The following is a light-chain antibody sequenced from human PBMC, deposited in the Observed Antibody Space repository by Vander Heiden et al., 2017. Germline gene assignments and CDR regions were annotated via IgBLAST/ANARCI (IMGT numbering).Light chain of an antibody. CDR3: QQYVNHPQWT. Sequence: DIVMTQSPESLAVPLGEMATINCKSSQSVLRRSDHKNYLAWYQQKMRQPPELLIYWASSRESGVPERFCGSGSGDEFTLTISSRQAEDVALYYCQQYVNHPQWTFGQGTKVEIK. CDR2: WAS. CDR1: QSVLRRSDHKNY. V-gene: IGKV4-1*01. J-gene: IGKJ1*01.